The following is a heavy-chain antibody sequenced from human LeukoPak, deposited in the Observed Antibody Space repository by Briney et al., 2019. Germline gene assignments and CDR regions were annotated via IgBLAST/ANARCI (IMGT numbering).Heavy chain of an antibody. V-gene: IGHV3-23*01. D-gene: IGHD5-18*01. CDR2: ISGSGGST. CDR1: GFTFSSYA. Sequence: GGSLRLSCAASGFTFSSYAMSWVRQAPGKGLEWVSAISGSGGSTYYADSVKGRFTISRDNSKNTLYLQMNSLRAEDTAVYYCARIHSYGKAAGYWGQGTLVTVSS. J-gene: IGHJ4*02. CDR3: ARIHSYGKAAGY.